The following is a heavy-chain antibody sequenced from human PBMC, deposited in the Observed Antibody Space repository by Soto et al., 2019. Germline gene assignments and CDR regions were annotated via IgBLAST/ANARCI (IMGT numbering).Heavy chain of an antibody. J-gene: IGHJ4*02. Sequence: QIQLVQSGAEVKKPGASVKVSCKASGYSFTSYGITWVRQAPGQGPAWLGWITAENGNTNYADKFQGRGTMTTDTSKNPAYMELSGLTSDDTAVYYCARVVLEWLHTSGFDSWGQGTLVTVSS. V-gene: IGHV1-18*04. CDR3: ARVVLEWLHTSGFDS. D-gene: IGHD3-3*01. CDR2: ITAENGNT. CDR1: GYSFTSYG.